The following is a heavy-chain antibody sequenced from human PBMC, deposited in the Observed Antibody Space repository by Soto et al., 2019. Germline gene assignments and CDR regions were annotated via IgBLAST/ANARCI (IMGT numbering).Heavy chain of an antibody. CDR1: GFTLSNAW. V-gene: IGHV3-15*07. D-gene: IGHD3-3*01. Sequence: EVQLVESGGGFVKPGGSLRLSCAASGFTLSNAWMNWVRQAPGKGLEWVARLRSQTDGGASDYAAPVKDRFTISRVDSTNTQYLQMNSLKAEETAVYYCLLAPQWWCQGTLVTVSS. CDR3: LLAPQW. CDR2: LRSQTDGGAS. J-gene: IGHJ4*02.